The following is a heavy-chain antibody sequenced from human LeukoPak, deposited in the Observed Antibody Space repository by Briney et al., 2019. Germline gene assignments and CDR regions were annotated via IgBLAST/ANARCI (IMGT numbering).Heavy chain of an antibody. CDR3: AREAGYCSGGSCYSRKQNYYYYYGMDV. Sequence: GGSLRLSCAASGFTFSSYSMNWVRQAPGKGLEWVSSISSSSSYIYYADSVKGRFTISRDNAKNSLYLQMNSLRAGDTAVYYCAREAGYCSGGSCYSRKQNYYYYYGMDVWGQGTTVTVSS. V-gene: IGHV3-21*01. CDR2: ISSSSSYI. D-gene: IGHD2-15*01. J-gene: IGHJ6*02. CDR1: GFTFSSYS.